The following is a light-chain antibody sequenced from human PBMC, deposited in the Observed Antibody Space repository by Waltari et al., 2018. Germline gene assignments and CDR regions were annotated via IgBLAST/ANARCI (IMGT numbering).Light chain of an antibody. J-gene: IGLJ1*01. CDR1: SNNSGSYNY. CDR2: DVN. V-gene: IGLV2-11*01. Sequence: QSALTQPRSVSGSPGQSVTISCTGTSNNSGSYNYVSWYQQYPGKAPKLMIYDVNKRPSGVPHRFSASKSGNTASLTISGLQAEDEADYYCCSYAGSHTYVFGTATKVTVL. CDR3: CSYAGSHTYV.